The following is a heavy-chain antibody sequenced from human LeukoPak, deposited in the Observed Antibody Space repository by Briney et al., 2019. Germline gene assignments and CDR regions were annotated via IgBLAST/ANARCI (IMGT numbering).Heavy chain of an antibody. CDR2: INPNSGDT. CDR3: AREAVCSGGSCHLDY. V-gene: IGHV1-2*02. J-gene: IGHJ4*02. Sequence: ASVKVSCKASGYTFTGYYMHWVRQAPGQGLEWMGWINPNSGDTNYAQKFQGRVTMTRDTSISTAYMELSRLRSDVTAVYSCAREAVCSGGSCHLDYWGQGTLVTVSS. CDR1: GYTFTGYY. D-gene: IGHD2-15*01.